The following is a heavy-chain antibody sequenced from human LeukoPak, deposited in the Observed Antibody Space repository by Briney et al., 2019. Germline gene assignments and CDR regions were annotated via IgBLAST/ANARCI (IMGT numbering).Heavy chain of an antibody. D-gene: IGHD2-8*01. CDR3: ARVYLERLTAGYFDH. Sequence: GGSLRLSCAASGFTFSTYMNWVRQAPGKGLEWVAVISDDGRHNYYADSVKGRFTISRYNSKSTLYLQMNSLRDDDSAAYFCARVYLERLTAGYFDHWGQGTQVTVSP. J-gene: IGHJ4*02. CDR2: ISDDGRHN. V-gene: IGHV3-30*04. CDR1: GFTFSTY.